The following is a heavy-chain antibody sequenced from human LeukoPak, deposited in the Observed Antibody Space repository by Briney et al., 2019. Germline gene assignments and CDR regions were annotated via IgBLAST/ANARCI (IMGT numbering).Heavy chain of an antibody. CDR2: INHSGST. CDR3: AREGNGSGSMYYYYYMDV. CDR1: GGSFSGYY. Sequence: SETLSLTCAVYGGSFSGYYWSWIRQPPGKGLEWIGEINHSGSTNYNPSLKSRVTISVDTSKNQFSLKLSSVTAADTAVYYCAREGNGSGSMYYYYYMDVWGKGTTVTISS. V-gene: IGHV4-34*01. J-gene: IGHJ6*03. D-gene: IGHD3-10*01.